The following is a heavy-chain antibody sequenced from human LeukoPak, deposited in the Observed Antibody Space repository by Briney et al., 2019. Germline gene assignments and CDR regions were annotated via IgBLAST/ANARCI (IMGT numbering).Heavy chain of an antibody. V-gene: IGHV3-74*01. CDR1: GFTFSSYA. J-gene: IGHJ3*02. D-gene: IGHD3-10*01. CDR3: ARRFDI. CDR2: INSDGSSI. Sequence: PGGSLRLSCAASGFTFSSYAMSWVRQAPGKGLEWVSRINSDGSSISYADSVKGRFTISRDNAKNTLYLQMNSLRAEDTAIYYCARRFDIWGQGTMVTVSS.